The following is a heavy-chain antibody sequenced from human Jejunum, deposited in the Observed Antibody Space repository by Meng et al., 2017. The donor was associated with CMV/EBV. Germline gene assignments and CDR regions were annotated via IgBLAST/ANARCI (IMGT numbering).Heavy chain of an antibody. D-gene: IGHD3-3*01. CDR1: GFTFSRNW. Sequence: GFTFSRNWMTWVRQAPGKGLEWVANINEDGGEIHYVDSLKGRFTISRDNAKNSLYLQMNSLRAEDSAVYYCARITTFGTGLHGMDVWGQGTTVTVSS. CDR2: INEDGGEI. CDR3: ARITTFGTGLHGMDV. J-gene: IGHJ6*02. V-gene: IGHV3-7*01.